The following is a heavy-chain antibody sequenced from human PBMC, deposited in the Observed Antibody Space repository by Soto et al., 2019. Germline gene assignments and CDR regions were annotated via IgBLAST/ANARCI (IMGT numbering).Heavy chain of an antibody. Sequence: QVQLQESGPGLVKPSGTLSLTCAVSSGSISSSNWWSWVRQPPGKGLEWIGEIYHSGSTNYNPSLKSRVTISVDKSKNQFSLKLSSVTAADTAVYYCARDSGLYCSGGSCYSFDYWGQGTLVTVSS. D-gene: IGHD2-15*01. CDR2: IYHSGST. CDR1: SGSISSSNW. J-gene: IGHJ4*02. V-gene: IGHV4-4*02. CDR3: ARDSGLYCSGGSCYSFDY.